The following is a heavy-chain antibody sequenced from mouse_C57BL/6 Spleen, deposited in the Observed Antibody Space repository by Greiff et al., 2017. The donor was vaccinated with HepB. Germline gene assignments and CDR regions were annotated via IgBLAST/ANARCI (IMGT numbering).Heavy chain of an antibody. J-gene: IGHJ1*03. Sequence: VQLKQPGAELVMPGASVKLSCKASGYTFTSYWMHWVKQRPGQGLEWIGEIDPSDSYTNYNQKFKGKSTLTVDKSSSTAYMQLSSLTSEDSAVYYCARRVLRYFDVWGTGTTVTVSS. D-gene: IGHD1-1*01. CDR3: ARRVLRYFDV. V-gene: IGHV1-69*01. CDR1: GYTFTSYW. CDR2: IDPSDSYT.